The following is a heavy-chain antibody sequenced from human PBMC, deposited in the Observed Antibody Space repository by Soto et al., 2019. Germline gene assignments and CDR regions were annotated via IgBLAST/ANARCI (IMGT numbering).Heavy chain of an antibody. CDR1: GASISNYY. CDR2: IYASGTT. J-gene: IGHJ4*02. Sequence: QVRLHESGPGLVKPSETLSLTCTVSGASISNYYWSWIRQPAGKGLECLGRIYASGTTTYNPSLRSRVTMSVDTSKNQFSLNLNSVTAADTAVYYCARESRSELGTVEYWGQGTLVTVSS. V-gene: IGHV4-4*07. CDR3: ARESRSELGTVEY. D-gene: IGHD1-1*01.